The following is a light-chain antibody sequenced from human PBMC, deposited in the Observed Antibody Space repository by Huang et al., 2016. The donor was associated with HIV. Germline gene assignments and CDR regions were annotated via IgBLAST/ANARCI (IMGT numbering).Light chain of an antibody. J-gene: IGKJ1*01. Sequence: EIVMTQSPDTLSVSAGERATLSCRASQSVSTNLAWYQQRPGQAPSLVIYDAYTRAIDIPARFNGTGSGTEFSLTINSLQSEDFAIYYCQHYNNWPQTFGQGTRVE. CDR1: QSVSTN. CDR2: DAY. V-gene: IGKV3-15*01. CDR3: QHYNNWPQT.